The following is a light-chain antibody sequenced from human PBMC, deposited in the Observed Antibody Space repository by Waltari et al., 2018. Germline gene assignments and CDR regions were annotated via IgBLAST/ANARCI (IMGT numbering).Light chain of an antibody. CDR2: WAS. CDR3: QQYYFTPLT. Sequence: DVVMTQSPDSLAVSLGERATINCRSSQSLLFSSNNRNYSAWYQQKPGQPPKRLIYWASTRQSGVPDRFSGSGSGTDFTLTISSLQAEDVAVYHCQQYYFTPLTFGGGTKVEIK. J-gene: IGKJ4*01. V-gene: IGKV4-1*01. CDR1: QSLLFSSNNRNY.